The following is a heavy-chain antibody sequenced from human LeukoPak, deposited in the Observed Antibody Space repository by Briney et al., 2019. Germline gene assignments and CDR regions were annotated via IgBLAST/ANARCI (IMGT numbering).Heavy chain of an antibody. CDR3: ARDRGFYDSSGYSFDY. D-gene: IGHD3-22*01. CDR2: INPNSGGT. CDR1: GYTFTGYY. Sequence: GASVTVSCKASGYTFTGYYMHWVRQAPGQGLEWMGWINPNSGGTNYAQKFQGRVTMTRDTSISTAYMELSRLRSDDTAVYYCARDRGFYDSSGYSFDYWGQGTLVTVSS. V-gene: IGHV1-2*02. J-gene: IGHJ4*02.